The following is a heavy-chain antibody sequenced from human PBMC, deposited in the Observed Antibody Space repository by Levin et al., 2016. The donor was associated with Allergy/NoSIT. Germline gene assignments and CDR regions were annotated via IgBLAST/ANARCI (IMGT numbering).Heavy chain of an antibody. CDR3: ARKMDSGPFDY. CDR2: INSDGSST. D-gene: IGHD6-19*01. Sequence: WIRQPPGKGLVWVSRINSDGSSTNYADSVKGRFTISRDNAKNTLYLQMNSLRAEDTAVYYCARKMDSGPFDYWGQGTLVTVSS. J-gene: IGHJ4*02. V-gene: IGHV3-74*01.